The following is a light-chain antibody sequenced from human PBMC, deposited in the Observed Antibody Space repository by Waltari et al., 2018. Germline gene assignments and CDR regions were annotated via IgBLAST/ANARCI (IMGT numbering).Light chain of an antibody. CDR3: QSYDSSLSGDV. CDR2: RNN. V-gene: IGLV1-47*01. CDR1: SSNIGTNY. Sequence: QSVLTQPPSASGTPGQRVTISCSGSSSNIGTNYVYWYQQLPGTAPKLFIYRNNHRPSEGPDRFSGSKSGTSASRAITGLQAEDEAEYYCQSYDSSLSGDVFGPGTKVTVL. J-gene: IGLJ1*01.